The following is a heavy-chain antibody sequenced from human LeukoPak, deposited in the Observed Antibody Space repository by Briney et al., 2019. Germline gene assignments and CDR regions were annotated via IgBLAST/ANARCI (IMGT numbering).Heavy chain of an antibody. CDR3: ASNVGMHL. V-gene: IGHV3-30*03. CDR2: ISYDGSNK. Sequence: GGSLRLSCAASGFTFSSYGMHWVRQAPGKGVEGVAVISYDGSNKYYADSVRGRFTISRDNSKNTLYLQMNSLRAEDTAVYYCASNVGMHLWGQGTTVTVSS. CDR1: GFTFSSYG. J-gene: IGHJ6*02.